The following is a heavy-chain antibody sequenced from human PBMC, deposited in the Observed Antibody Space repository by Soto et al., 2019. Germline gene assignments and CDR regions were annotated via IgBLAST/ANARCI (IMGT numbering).Heavy chain of an antibody. CDR1: GFTFSDYA. Sequence: GGSLRLSCLASGFTFSDYAMTWVRHVPGRGLEWVASLDGAGGSTYYADSVRGRFTISRDNSQNTLFLQMKRLTVDDTAIYYCAAPRDEYGSGVSWFTYGMDIWGQGTPVTVSS. CDR3: AAPRDEYGSGVSWFTYGMDI. CDR2: LDGAGGST. V-gene: IGHV3-23*01. J-gene: IGHJ6*02. D-gene: IGHD3-10*01.